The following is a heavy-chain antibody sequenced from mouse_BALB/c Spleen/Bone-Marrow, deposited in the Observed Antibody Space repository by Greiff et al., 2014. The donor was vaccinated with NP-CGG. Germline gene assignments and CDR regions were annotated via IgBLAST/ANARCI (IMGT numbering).Heavy chain of an antibody. V-gene: IGHV1-4*01. D-gene: IGHD2-4*01. CDR1: GYTFTSYT. J-gene: IGHJ3*01. CDR2: INPSSGYT. CDR3: ARSYYDYDRAWFAY. Sequence: QVQLKESGAELARPGASVKMSCKASGYTFTSYTMHWVKQRPGQGLEWIGYINPSSGYTNYNQKFKDKAILTADKSSSTAYMQLSSLTSEDSVVYYCARSYYDYDRAWFAYWGQGTLVTVSA.